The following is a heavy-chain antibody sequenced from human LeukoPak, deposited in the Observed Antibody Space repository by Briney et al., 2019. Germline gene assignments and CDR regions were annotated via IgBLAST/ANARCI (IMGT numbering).Heavy chain of an antibody. J-gene: IGHJ4*02. CDR3: AKDEWDIVVVPASILDY. D-gene: IGHD2-2*01. Sequence: GGSLRLSCAASGFTFSSYEMNWVRQAPGKGLEWVSAISGSGGSTYYADSVKGRFTVSRDNSKNTLYLQMNSLRAEDTAVYYCAKDEWDIVVVPASILDYWGQGTLVTVSS. CDR2: ISGSGGST. CDR1: GFTFSSYE. V-gene: IGHV3-23*01.